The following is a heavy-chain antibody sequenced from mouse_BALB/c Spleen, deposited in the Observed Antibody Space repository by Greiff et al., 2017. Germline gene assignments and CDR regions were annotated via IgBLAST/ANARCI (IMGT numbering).Heavy chain of an antibody. D-gene: IGHD3-2*01. CDR1: GFTFSSYA. CDR3: ARGGRQLGLQDSMDY. Sequence: EVQGVESGGGLVKPGGSLKLSCAASGFTFSSYAMSWVRQTPEKRLEWVASISSGGSTYYPDSVKGRFTISRDNARNILYLQMSSLRSEDTAMYYCARGGRQLGLQDSMDYWGQGTSVTVSS. J-gene: IGHJ4*01. V-gene: IGHV5-6-5*01. CDR2: ISSGGST.